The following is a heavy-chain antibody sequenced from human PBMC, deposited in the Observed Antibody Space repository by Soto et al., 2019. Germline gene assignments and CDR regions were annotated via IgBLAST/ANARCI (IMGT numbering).Heavy chain of an antibody. D-gene: IGHD3-3*01. CDR3: AKAPAPSITIFGVATDYYYGMDV. V-gene: IGHV3-NL1*01. Sequence: GGSLRLSCAASGFTFSSYAMKWVRQAPGKGLEWVSLIGESGTPTYYADSVKGRFTISRDNSKNTLYLQMNSLRAEDTAVYYCAKAPAPSITIFGVATDYYYGMDVWGQGTTVTVSS. J-gene: IGHJ6*02. CDR1: GFTFSSYA. CDR2: IGESGTPT.